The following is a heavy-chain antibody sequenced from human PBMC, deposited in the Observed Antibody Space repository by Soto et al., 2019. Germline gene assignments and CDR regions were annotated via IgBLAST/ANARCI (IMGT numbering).Heavy chain of an antibody. CDR3: ARDTHWGLGD. Sequence: QVQLQESGPGLVKPSETLSLTCAVSGASISPNNWWSWVRQPPGKGLEWIGEIYHSGSTNYNPSLKSRVTIAAGRSKNQLSLRLNSVTAADTAVYFFARDTHWGLGDWGQGTLVIVSS. CDR2: IYHSGST. CDR1: GASISPNNW. D-gene: IGHD7-27*01. V-gene: IGHV4-4*02. J-gene: IGHJ4*02.